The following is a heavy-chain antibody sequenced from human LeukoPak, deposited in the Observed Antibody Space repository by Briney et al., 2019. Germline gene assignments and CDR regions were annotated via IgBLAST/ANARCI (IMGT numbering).Heavy chain of an antibody. Sequence: SETLSLTCAVYGGSFSGYYWSWIRQPPGKGLEWIGEINHSGSTNYNPSLKSRVIISVDTSKNQFSLKLSSVTAADTAVYYCAREGYSYGYYFDYWGQGTLVTVSS. CDR3: AREGYSYGYYFDY. J-gene: IGHJ4*02. CDR2: INHSGST. V-gene: IGHV4-34*01. CDR1: GGSFSGYY. D-gene: IGHD5-18*01.